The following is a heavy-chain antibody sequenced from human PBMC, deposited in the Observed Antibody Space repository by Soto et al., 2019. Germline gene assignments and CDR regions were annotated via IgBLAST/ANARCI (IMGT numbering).Heavy chain of an antibody. CDR1: GFTFDDYG. CDR3: ATNMVRGVTITNTPDAFDI. Sequence: EVQLVESGGGVVRPGGSLRLSCAASGFTFDDYGMSWVRQAPGKGLEWVSGINWNGGSTGYADSVKGRFTISRDNAKNSLYLQMNSLRAEDTALYYCATNMVRGVTITNTPDAFDIWGQGTMVTVSS. V-gene: IGHV3-20*04. J-gene: IGHJ3*02. CDR2: INWNGGST. D-gene: IGHD3-10*01.